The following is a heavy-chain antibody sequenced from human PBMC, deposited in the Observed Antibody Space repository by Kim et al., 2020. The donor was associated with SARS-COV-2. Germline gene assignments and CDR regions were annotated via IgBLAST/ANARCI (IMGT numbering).Heavy chain of an antibody. CDR2: T. CDR3: TTGRMVRGEGR. Sequence: TDYAAPVKGRFTISRDDSKNTLYLQMNSLKTEDTAVYYCTTGRMVRGEGRWGQGTLVTVSS. D-gene: IGHD3-10*01. J-gene: IGHJ4*02. V-gene: IGHV3-15*01.